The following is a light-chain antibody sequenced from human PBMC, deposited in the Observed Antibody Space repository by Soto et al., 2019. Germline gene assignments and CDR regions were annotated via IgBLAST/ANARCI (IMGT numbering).Light chain of an antibody. CDR3: QQVESYPST. V-gene: IGKV1-9*01. CDR1: QGISSF. Sequence: IQLAQTPSCLSASVGDRVAITCRASQGISSFLAWYQQKPGKAPKLLIYAASSLQSGVPSRFSGSGFGTDFTLTITSLQPEDFATYYCQQVESYPSTFGGGTKVDIK. CDR2: AAS. J-gene: IGKJ4*01.